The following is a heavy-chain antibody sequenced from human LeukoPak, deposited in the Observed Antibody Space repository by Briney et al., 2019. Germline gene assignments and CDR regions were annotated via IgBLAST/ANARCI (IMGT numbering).Heavy chain of an antibody. CDR1: GFTFSSYG. D-gene: IGHD3-22*01. V-gene: IGHV3-30*18. J-gene: IGHJ4*02. CDR2: ISYDGSNK. Sequence: PGGSLRLSCAASGFTFSSYGMHRVRQAPGKGLEWVAVISYDGSNKYYADSVKGRFTISRDNSKNTLYLQMNSLRAEDTAVYYCAKDMLRYDSSGYQDYWGQGTLVTVSS. CDR3: AKDMLRYDSSGYQDY.